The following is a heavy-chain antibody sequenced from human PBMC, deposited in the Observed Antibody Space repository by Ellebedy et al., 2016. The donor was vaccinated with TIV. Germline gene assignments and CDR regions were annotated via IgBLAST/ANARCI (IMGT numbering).Heavy chain of an antibody. J-gene: IGHJ5*02. CDR2: INPSSGGT. Sequence: ASVKVSCKASGYTFTGYYMHWVRQAPGQGLEWMGWINPSSGGTNYAQKFQGRVTITRNTSISTAYMELSRLRSDDTAVYYCARDMDIQTGPSDWFDPWGQGTLVTVSS. D-gene: IGHD3-9*01. CDR1: GYTFTGYY. CDR3: ARDMDIQTGPSDWFDP. V-gene: IGHV1-2*02.